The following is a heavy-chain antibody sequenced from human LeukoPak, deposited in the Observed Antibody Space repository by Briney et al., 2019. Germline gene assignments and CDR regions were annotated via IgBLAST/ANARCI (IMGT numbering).Heavy chain of an antibody. CDR1: GGSFSGYY. CDR2: ISGSGGST. J-gene: IGHJ4*02. V-gene: IGHV3-23*01. CDR3: AKGEWELPDYFDY. Sequence: PSETLSLTCAVYGGSFSGYYWSWIRQPPGKGLEWVSAISGSGGSTYYADSVKGRFTISRDNSKNTLYLQMNSLRAEDTAVYYCAKGEWELPDYFDYWGQGTLVTVSS. D-gene: IGHD1-26*01.